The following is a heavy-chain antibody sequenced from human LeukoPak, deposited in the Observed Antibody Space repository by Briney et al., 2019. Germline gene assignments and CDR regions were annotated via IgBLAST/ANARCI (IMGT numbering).Heavy chain of an antibody. V-gene: IGHV3-21*01. CDR2: ISSSGTYI. D-gene: IGHD1-1*01. CDR3: ARGRVVGGTTGIDY. Sequence: PGGSLRLSCAASGFTFSIYSMNWVRQAPGKGLEWVSSISSSGTYIYYSDSVKGRFTISRDDAKNSLYLQMNSLRAEDTAVYYCARGRVVGGTTGIDYWGQGTLVTVSS. J-gene: IGHJ4*02. CDR1: GFTFSIYS.